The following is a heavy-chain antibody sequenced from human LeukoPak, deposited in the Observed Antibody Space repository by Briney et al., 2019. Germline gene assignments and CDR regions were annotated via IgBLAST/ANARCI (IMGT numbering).Heavy chain of an antibody. Sequence: ASAKVSCEASGYSFTGYYIHWVRHAPGQGLEWMGCICPNSDDTKYAQKFRGRVTLTRDTAISTAYMDLRSLRSDDTAVYYCAREVRTYSSGWTLYVDYWGKGTLVTVSS. CDR2: ICPNSDDT. CDR1: GYSFTGYY. D-gene: IGHD6-19*01. V-gene: IGHV1-2*02. J-gene: IGHJ4*02. CDR3: AREVRTYSSGWTLYVDY.